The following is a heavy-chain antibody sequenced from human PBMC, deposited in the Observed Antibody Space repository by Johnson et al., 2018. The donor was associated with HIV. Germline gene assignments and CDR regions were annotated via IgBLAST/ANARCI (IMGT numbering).Heavy chain of an antibody. V-gene: IGHV3-48*04. Sequence: VQLVESGGDVVRPGGSLRLPCAASGFTFDDYGISWVRLVQGKGLEWVSYISSSGSSIYYSDSVKGRFTISRDNAKNALYLQMNSLRAEDTAVYYCAREYEAFDIWGQETMVTVSS. CDR1: GFTFDDYG. CDR2: ISSSGSSI. CDR3: AREYEAFDI. J-gene: IGHJ3*02.